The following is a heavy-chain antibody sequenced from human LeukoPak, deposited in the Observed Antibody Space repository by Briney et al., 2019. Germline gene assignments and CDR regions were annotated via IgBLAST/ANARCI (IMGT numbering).Heavy chain of an antibody. V-gene: IGHV4-4*07. CDR1: GGSISSYY. Sequence: PSETLSLTCTVSGGSISSYYWSWIRQPAGKGLEWIGRIYTSGSTNYNPSPKSRVTMSVDTSKNQFSLQLNSVTPEDTAVYYCARGAGSWLQWEWLFDYWGQGTLVTVSS. CDR3: ARGAGSWLQWEWLFDY. J-gene: IGHJ4*02. D-gene: IGHD5-24*01. CDR2: IYTSGST.